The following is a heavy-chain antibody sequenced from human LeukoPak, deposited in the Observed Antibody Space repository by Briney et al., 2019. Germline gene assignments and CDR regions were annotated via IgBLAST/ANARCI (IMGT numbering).Heavy chain of an antibody. J-gene: IGHJ5*02. CDR2: IYYSEST. V-gene: IGHV4-39*07. CDR1: GGSIRNNNYY. D-gene: IGHD4-17*01. Sequence: PSETLSLTCTVSGGSIRNNNYYWGWIRQPPGKGLEWIGSIYYSESTYYNLSLKSRATISVDTSKNQFSLKLSSVTAADTAVYYCARETYGDSTTSENWFDPWGQGTLVTVSS. CDR3: ARETYGDSTTSENWFDP.